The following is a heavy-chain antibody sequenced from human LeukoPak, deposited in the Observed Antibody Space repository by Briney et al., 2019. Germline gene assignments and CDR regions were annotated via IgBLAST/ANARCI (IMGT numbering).Heavy chain of an antibody. CDR3: ARGYCSSTSCYGGNWFDP. V-gene: IGHV1-69*02. CDR1: AGTFSSYT. Sequence: SVKVSCMASAGTFSSYTISWVRQAPGQGLEWMGRIIPILGIANYAQKFQGRVTITADKSTSTAYMELSSLRSEDTAVYYCARGYCSSTSCYGGNWFDPWGQGTLVTVSS. D-gene: IGHD2-2*01. J-gene: IGHJ5*02. CDR2: IIPILGIA.